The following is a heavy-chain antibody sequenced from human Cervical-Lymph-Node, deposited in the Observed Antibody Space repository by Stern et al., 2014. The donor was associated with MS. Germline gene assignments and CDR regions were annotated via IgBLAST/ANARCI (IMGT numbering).Heavy chain of an antibody. D-gene: IGHD6-13*01. CDR3: ASAYSSSHYYFDY. Sequence: VNLVESGGGVVQPGRSLRLSCAASGFSFRRSAMHWVRQAPGKGLEWVALIWYDGSNPFYADSVTGRFTISRDNFKNTLYLQMNSLRAEDTAVYYCASAYSSSHYYFDYWGQGTLVTVSS. CDR2: IWYDGSNP. CDR1: GFSFRRSA. J-gene: IGHJ4*02. V-gene: IGHV3-33*01.